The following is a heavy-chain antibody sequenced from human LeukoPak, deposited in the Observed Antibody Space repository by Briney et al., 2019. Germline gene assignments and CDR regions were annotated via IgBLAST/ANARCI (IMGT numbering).Heavy chain of an antibody. J-gene: IGHJ5*02. CDR2: VSSYNGDT. D-gene: IGHD3-9*01. Sequence: ASVKVSCKASGYTFNNYGISWVRQAPGQGLEWMGWVSSYNGDTNYAQKFQGRVTMSTDTSTRTAYMELRSLRFDDTAIYYCAKDWHILTGRNCFDPWGQGTLVTVSS. CDR3: AKDWHILTGRNCFDP. V-gene: IGHV1-18*01. CDR1: GYTFNNYG.